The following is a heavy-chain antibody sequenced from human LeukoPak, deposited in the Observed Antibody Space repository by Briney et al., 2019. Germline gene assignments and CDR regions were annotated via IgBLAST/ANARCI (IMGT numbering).Heavy chain of an antibody. CDR1: GFTFSSYG. V-gene: IGHV3-33*06. D-gene: IGHD5-18*01. CDR2: IWYDGSNK. J-gene: IGHJ4*02. CDR3: ANDMGPYSYALDY. Sequence: GGSLRLSCAASGFTFSSYGMHWVRQAPGKGLERVAVIWYDGSNKYYADSVKGRFTISRDNSKNTLYLQMNSLRAEDTAVYYCANDMGPYSYALDYWGQGTLVTVSS.